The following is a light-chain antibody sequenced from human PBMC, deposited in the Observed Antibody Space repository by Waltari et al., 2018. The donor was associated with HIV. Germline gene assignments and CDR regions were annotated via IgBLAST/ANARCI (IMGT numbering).Light chain of an antibody. Sequence: IQMTQCPSSLSASVGERVSIAGRASQTISSFLNWYQQKPGRAPKLLIFAASSLQSGVPSRFSGSGSGTDFTLTISSLQPEDFASYYCQQTYSTFPTFGGGTKLEIK. V-gene: IGKV1-39*01. J-gene: IGKJ4*01. CDR2: AAS. CDR3: QQTYSTFPT. CDR1: QTISSF.